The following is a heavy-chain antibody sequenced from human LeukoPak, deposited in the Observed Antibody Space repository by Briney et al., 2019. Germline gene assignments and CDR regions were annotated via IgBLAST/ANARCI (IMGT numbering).Heavy chain of an antibody. J-gene: IGHJ4*02. V-gene: IGHV3-7*01. CDR3: ARDPVEWELLLDY. D-gene: IGHD1-26*01. CDR1: GFTFSSYW. Sequence: GGSLRLSCAASGFTFSSYWMGWVRQAPGKRLEWVANMNIDGSEKYYADSAKGRFTISRDNARNSVYLQMDSLRVEDTAVYYCARDPVEWELLLDYWGQGTLVTVSS. CDR2: MNIDGSEK.